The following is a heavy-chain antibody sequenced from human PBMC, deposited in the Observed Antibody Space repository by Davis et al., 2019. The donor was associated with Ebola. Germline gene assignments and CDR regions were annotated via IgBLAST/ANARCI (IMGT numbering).Heavy chain of an antibody. CDR3: AKDFYSGFRYPTYMDV. V-gene: IGHV3-30*02. D-gene: IGHD3-9*01. CDR2: IRFDG. Sequence: PGGSLRLSCVASGFTFSKYGMHWVRQAPGKGLEWVAFIRFDGYVDFVKDRFSISRDSSKNTLYLQMESIRAEDTAVYYCAKDFYSGFRYPTYMDVWGKGTTVTVSS. CDR1: GFTFSKYG. J-gene: IGHJ6*03.